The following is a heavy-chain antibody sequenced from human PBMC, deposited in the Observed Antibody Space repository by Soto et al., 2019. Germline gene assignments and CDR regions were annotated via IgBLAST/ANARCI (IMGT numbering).Heavy chain of an antibody. V-gene: IGHV3-30*18. J-gene: IGHJ4*02. CDR3: AKGSYSGTYSDFDY. D-gene: IGHD1-26*01. Sequence: GGSLRLSCAASGFTFSSYDIHWVRQAPGKGLEWVAVISSDGSNKYYADSVKGRFTISRDNSKNTLYLQMNSLRAEDTAVYYCAKGSYSGTYSDFDYWGQGTLVTVSS. CDR1: GFTFSSYD. CDR2: ISSDGSNK.